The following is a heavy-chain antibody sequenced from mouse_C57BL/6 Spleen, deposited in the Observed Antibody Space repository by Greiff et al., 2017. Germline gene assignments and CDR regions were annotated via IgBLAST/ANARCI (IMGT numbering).Heavy chain of an antibody. CDR1: GYTFTSYW. Sequence: QVQLQQPGAELVRSGSSVKLSCKASGYTFTSYWMHWVKQRPIQGLEWIGNIDPSDSETHYNQKFKDKATLTVDKSSSTAYMQLSSLTSEDSAVYYCARDWEGYFDYWGQGTTLTVSS. CDR2: IDPSDSET. J-gene: IGHJ2*01. D-gene: IGHD4-1*01. CDR3: ARDWEGYFDY. V-gene: IGHV1-52*01.